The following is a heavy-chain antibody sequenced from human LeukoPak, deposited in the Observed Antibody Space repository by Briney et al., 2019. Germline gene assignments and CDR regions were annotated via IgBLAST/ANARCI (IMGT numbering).Heavy chain of an antibody. Sequence: GGSLRLSCAPSGFTFSRHGMHWVRQAPGKGLEWVAIISNDGSRKYYAHSVEGRFTISRDNSKNTLYLQMDSLRAEDTAVYYCARDVRYSGSYYILDYWGQGTLVTVSS. J-gene: IGHJ4*02. V-gene: IGHV3-30*03. CDR3: ARDVRYSGSYYILDY. CDR2: ISNDGSRK. CDR1: GFTFSRHG. D-gene: IGHD1-26*01.